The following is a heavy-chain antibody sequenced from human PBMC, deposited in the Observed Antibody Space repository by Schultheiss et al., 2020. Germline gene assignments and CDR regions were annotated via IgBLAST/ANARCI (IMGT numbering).Heavy chain of an antibody. CDR1: GGSFSGYY. CDR3: ARSSAGKVRLNYYYMDV. Sequence: SETLSLTCAVYGGSFSGYYWSWIRQPPGKGLEWIGYKYYSPSGSANYNPTHKSRVTISVDTSKNQFSLKLSSVTAADTAVYYCARSSAGKVRLNYYYMDVWGKGTTVTVSS. V-gene: IGHV4-34*01. CDR2: KYYSPSGSA. J-gene: IGHJ6*03. D-gene: IGHD6-13*01.